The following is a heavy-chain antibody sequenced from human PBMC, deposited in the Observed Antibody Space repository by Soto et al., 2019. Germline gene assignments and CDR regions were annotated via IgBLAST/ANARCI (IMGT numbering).Heavy chain of an antibody. CDR1: GFTFSSYA. D-gene: IGHD3-3*01. CDR2: ISYDGSNK. J-gene: IGHJ6*02. CDR3: ARDPGLRSGYYSSYYYYGMDV. Sequence: XGSLRLSCAASGFTFSSYAMHWVRQAPGKGLEWVAVISYDGSNKYYADSVKGRFTISRDNSKNTLYLQMNSLRAEDTAVYYCARDPGLRSGYYSSYYYYGMDVWGQGTTVTVSS. V-gene: IGHV3-30-3*01.